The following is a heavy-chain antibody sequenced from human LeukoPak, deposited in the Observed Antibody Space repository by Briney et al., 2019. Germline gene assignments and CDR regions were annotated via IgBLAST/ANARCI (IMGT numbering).Heavy chain of an antibody. Sequence: PSETLSLTCTVSGGSISSSSYYWGWIRQPPGKGLEWIGSIYYSGSTYYNPSLKSRVTISVDTSKNQFSLKLSSVTAADTAVYYCARHLQAAAGLGDYFDYWGQGTLVTVSS. CDR2: IYYSGST. CDR3: ARHLQAAAGLGDYFDY. CDR1: GGSISSSSYY. D-gene: IGHD6-13*01. V-gene: IGHV4-39*01. J-gene: IGHJ4*02.